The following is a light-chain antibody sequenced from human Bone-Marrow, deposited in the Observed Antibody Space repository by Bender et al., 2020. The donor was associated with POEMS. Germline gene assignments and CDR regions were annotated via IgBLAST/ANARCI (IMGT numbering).Light chain of an antibody. V-gene: IGLV2-11*01. CDR1: SNDVGAYNY. J-gene: IGLJ3*02. CDR3: QSYDNSLGGWV. CDR2: DVS. Sequence: QSALTQPRSVSGSPGQSVTISCTGTSNDVGAYNYVSWYQHHPGKAPKLIIFDVSGRPSGVPDRFSGSKSGNTASLSISGLQAEDEADYYCQSYDNSLGGWVFGGGTKLTVL.